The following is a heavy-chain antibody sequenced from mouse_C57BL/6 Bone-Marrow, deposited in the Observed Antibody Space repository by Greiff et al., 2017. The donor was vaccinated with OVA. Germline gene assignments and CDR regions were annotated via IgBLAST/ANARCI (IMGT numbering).Heavy chain of an antibody. CDR3: ASITTVVASFDY. Sequence: VQLQQSGAELARPGASVKLSCKASGYTFTSYGISWVKQRTGQGLEWIGEIYPRSGNTYYNEKFKGKATLTADKSSSTAYMELRSLTSEDSAVYFCASITTVVASFDYWGQGTTLTVSS. CDR2: IYPRSGNT. J-gene: IGHJ2*01. V-gene: IGHV1-81*01. D-gene: IGHD1-1*01. CDR1: GYTFTSYG.